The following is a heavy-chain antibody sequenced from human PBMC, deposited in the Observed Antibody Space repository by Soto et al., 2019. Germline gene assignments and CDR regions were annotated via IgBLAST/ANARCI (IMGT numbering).Heavy chain of an antibody. CDR2: IRSKANSYAT. CDR1: GFTFSGSA. V-gene: IGHV3-73*01. J-gene: IGHJ4*02. Sequence: GGSLRLSCAASGFTFSGSAMHWVRQASGKGLEWVGRIRSKANSYATAYAASVKGRFTISRDDSKNTAYLQMNSLKTEDTAVYYCTRSLKSSKENENDYWGQGTLVTVPQ. CDR3: TRSLKSSKENENDY.